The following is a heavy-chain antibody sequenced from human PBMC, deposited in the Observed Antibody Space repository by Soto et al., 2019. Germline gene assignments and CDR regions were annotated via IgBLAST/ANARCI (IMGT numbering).Heavy chain of an antibody. CDR3: ASERPDGARLDP. CDR2: IYHSGST. CDR1: GGSISSGDYY. J-gene: IGHJ5*02. Sequence: QVQLQESGPGLVKPSQTLSLTCTVSGGSISSGDYYWSWIRQPPGKGLEWIGYIYHSGSTYYNPSLKSRVTISVGTSKNPFSLKLSSVTAADTAVYYCASERPDGARLDPWGQGTLVTVSS. V-gene: IGHV4-30-4*01. D-gene: IGHD6-6*01.